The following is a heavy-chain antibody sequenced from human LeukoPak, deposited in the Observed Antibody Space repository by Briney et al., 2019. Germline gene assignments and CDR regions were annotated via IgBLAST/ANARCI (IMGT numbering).Heavy chain of an antibody. D-gene: IGHD6-19*01. Sequence: GGSLRPSCAASGFSFSSYAISWVRQAPGKGLEWVSSISGSGDNTYYAESVKGRFTISRDNSKNTLFLQMNSLRAEDTAVFYCAKRSGYTTGWFFDFWGQGTLVTVSS. CDR1: GFSFSSYA. CDR3: AKRSGYTTGWFFDF. J-gene: IGHJ4*02. V-gene: IGHV3-23*01. CDR2: ISGSGDNT.